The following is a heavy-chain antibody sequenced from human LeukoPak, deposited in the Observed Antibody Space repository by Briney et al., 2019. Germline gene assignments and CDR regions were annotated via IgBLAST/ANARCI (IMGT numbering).Heavy chain of an antibody. CDR1: GYTFTTYY. CDR2: IISIGVTT. V-gene: IGHV1-46*01. J-gene: IGHJ4*02. Sequence: GASVKVSCKASGYTFTTYYMHCVRQAPGQGLEWMGIIISIGVTTYYAQKFLGRVTMTRDTSTSTVYMDLSSLRSEDTAVYYCARGTHIDSSGYYAGHFDYWGQGTLVTVSS. CDR3: ARGTHIDSSGYYAGHFDY. D-gene: IGHD3-22*01.